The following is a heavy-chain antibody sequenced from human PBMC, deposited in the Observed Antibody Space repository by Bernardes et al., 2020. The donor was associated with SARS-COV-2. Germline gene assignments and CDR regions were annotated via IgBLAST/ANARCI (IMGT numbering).Heavy chain of an antibody. CDR1: GFSFSSSW. V-gene: IGHV3-7*01. D-gene: IGHD3-16*01. Sequence: GGSLRVWCASSGFSFSSSWMTWVQKAPGKGLEWVANIKPDGSDKNYVDSVKGRFTISRDSAKNSLYLQMNSLRAEDTAIYYCTRGGRPDYWGQGTLVTVSS. CDR2: IKPDGSDK. J-gene: IGHJ4*02. CDR3: TRGGRPDY.